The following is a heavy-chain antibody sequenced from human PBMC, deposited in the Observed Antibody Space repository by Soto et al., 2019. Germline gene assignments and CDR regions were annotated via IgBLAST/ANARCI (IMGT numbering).Heavy chain of an antibody. CDR2: INPNSGGP. Sequence: ASVKVSCKASGYAFSGYYMRWVRQAPGEGLEWMGWINPNSGGPNYVQKFQDRVTMTRDTSINTAYMELSRLRCDDTAVYYRGRVNGSGYEQTFDYWGQGTLVTVSS. CDR1: GYAFSGYY. CDR3: GRVNGSGYEQTFDY. D-gene: IGHD5-12*01. V-gene: IGHV1-2*02. J-gene: IGHJ4*02.